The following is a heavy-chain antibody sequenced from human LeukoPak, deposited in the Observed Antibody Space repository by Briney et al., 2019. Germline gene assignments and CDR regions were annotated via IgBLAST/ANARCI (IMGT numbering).Heavy chain of an antibody. J-gene: IGHJ4*02. CDR1: GFSIGDYA. Sequence: SLRLSCTASGFSIGDYAMSWVRQAPGKGLEWVVFIRSKAYGGTTEYAASVKGRFTISRDDSKSIAYLQMNSLKTEDTAVYYCTTDDDGGLGHWGQRPLVPVSS. CDR3: TTDDDGGLGH. V-gene: IGHV3-49*04. CDR2: IRSKAYGGTT. D-gene: IGHD3-10*01.